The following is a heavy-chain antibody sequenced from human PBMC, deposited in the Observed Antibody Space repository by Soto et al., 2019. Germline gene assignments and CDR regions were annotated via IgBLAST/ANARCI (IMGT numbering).Heavy chain of an antibody. J-gene: IGHJ6*02. Sequence: GASVKVSCEASGYTFTSYYMHWVRQAPGQGLEWMGIINPSGGSTSYAQKFQGRVTMTRDTSTSTVYMELSSLRSEDTAVYYCARDRVVVVPAAMRHYYYGMDVWGQGTTVTVSS. D-gene: IGHD2-2*01. CDR2: INPSGGST. CDR3: ARDRVVVVPAAMRHYYYGMDV. CDR1: GYTFTSYY. V-gene: IGHV1-46*01.